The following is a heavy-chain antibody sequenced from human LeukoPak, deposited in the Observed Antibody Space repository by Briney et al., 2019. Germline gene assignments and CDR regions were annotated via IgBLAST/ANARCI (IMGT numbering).Heavy chain of an antibody. CDR3: ARDEIGYCSSTSCTNCGY. J-gene: IGHJ4*02. Sequence: GGSLRLSCAASGFTFSSYAMSWVRQAPGKGLEWVSAISGSGGSTYYADSVKGRFTISRDNSKNTLYLQMNSLRAEDTAVYYCARDEIGYCSSTSCTNCGYWGQGTLVTVSS. D-gene: IGHD2-2*01. V-gene: IGHV3-23*01. CDR2: ISGSGGST. CDR1: GFTFSSYA.